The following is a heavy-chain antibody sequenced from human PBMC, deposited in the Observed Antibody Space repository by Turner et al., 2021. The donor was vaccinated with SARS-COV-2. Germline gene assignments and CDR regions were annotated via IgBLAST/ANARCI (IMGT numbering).Heavy chain of an antibody. V-gene: IGHV4-4*02. CDR1: GGSISSSNW. CDR3: ARGSIVVVAAAIFRGYDP. CDR2: IYQSRST. D-gene: IGHD2-2*01. Sequence: QVQLQESGPGQVQPSGTLSLTCAVSGGSISSSNWWSCVRQPPGKGREWIGEIYQSRSTNYNPSLKSRVNISVDKSKNQFSLKLSSVTAADTAVYYCARGSIVVVAAAIFRGYDPWGQGTLVTVSS. J-gene: IGHJ5*02.